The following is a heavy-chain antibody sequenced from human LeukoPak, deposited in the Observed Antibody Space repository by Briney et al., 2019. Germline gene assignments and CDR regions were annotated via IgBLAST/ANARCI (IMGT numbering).Heavy chain of an antibody. J-gene: IGHJ4*02. V-gene: IGHV3-21*01. CDR2: ISSSSSYI. CDR1: GFTFSSYS. Sequence: TGGSLRLSCAASGFTFSSYSMTWVRQAPGKGLEWVSSISSSSSYIYYADSVKGRFTISRDNSKNTLYLQMNSLRAEDTAVYYCARRRIGFDYWGQGTLVTVSS. CDR3: ARRRIGFDY.